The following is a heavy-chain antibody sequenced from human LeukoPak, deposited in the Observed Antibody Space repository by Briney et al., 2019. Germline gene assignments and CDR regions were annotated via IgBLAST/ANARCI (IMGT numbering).Heavy chain of an antibody. CDR2: IYTSGST. D-gene: IGHD1-26*01. V-gene: IGHV4-61*02. CDR3: ARALWELLDY. J-gene: IGHJ4*02. CDR1: GGSISSGSYY. Sequence: SETLSLTCTVSGGSISSGSYYWSWIRQPAGKGLEWIGRIYTSGSTNYNPSLKSRVTISVDTSKNQLSLKLSSVTAADSAVYYCARALWELLDYWGQGTQVTVSS.